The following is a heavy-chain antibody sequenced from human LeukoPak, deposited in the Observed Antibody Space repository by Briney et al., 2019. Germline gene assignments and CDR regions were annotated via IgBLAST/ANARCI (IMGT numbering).Heavy chain of an antibody. CDR2: IYYSEST. V-gene: IGHV4-59*12. Sequence: SETLSLTCTVSGGSISSYYWTWIRQPPGKGLEWIGYIYYSESTNYNPSLKSRVTISVDTSKNQFSLKLSSVTAADTAVYYCARDNGWVLNRLDAFDIWGQGTMVTVSS. CDR1: GGSISSYY. J-gene: IGHJ3*02. CDR3: ARDNGWVLNRLDAFDI. D-gene: IGHD6-19*01.